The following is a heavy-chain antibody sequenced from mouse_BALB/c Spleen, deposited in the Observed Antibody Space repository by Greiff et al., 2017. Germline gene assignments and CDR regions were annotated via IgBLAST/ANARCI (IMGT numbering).Heavy chain of an antibody. J-gene: IGHJ3*01. CDR1: GYTFTSYW. V-gene: IGHV1S81*02. CDR3: ARRDGNFAY. D-gene: IGHD2-1*01. CDR2: INPSNGRT. Sequence: VQLQQPGAELVKPGASVKLSCKASGYTFTSYWMHWVKQRPGQGLEWIGEINPSNGRTNYNEKFKSKATLTVDKSSSTAYMQLSSLTSEDSAVYYCARRDGNFAYWGQGTLVTVSA.